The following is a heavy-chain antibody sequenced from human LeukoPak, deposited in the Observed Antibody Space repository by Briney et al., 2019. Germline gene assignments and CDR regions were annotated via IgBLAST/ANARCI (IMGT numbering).Heavy chain of an antibody. CDR1: GDSISIYY. Sequence: PSETLSLTCTVSGDSISIYYWSWIRQSAGKGLEWIGRIYISGSTNYNPSLKSRVIMSVDTSKNQFSLKLSSVTAADTAVYYCAHYGGNSGVDYWGQGTLVTVSS. CDR3: AHYGGNSGVDY. V-gene: IGHV4-4*07. J-gene: IGHJ4*02. CDR2: IYISGST. D-gene: IGHD4-23*01.